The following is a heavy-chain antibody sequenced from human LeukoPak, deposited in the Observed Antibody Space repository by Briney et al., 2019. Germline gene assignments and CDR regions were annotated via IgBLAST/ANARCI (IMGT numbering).Heavy chain of an antibody. D-gene: IGHD4-17*01. Sequence: PGGSLRLSCAASGFTFSIYWMSWVRQAPGKGPEWVANIKQDGSEKYYVDSVKGRFTISRDNAKMSLYLQMNSLRAEDTAVYYCAREVYGDNYFDYWGQGTLVTVSS. V-gene: IGHV3-7*05. CDR1: GFTFSIYW. J-gene: IGHJ4*02. CDR3: AREVYGDNYFDY. CDR2: IKQDGSEK.